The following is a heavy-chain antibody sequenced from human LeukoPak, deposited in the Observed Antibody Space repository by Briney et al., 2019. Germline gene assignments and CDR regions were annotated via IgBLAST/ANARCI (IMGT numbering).Heavy chain of an antibody. CDR2: ISISSSYM. V-gene: IGHV3-21*01. CDR3: ARDSGLLPIVTYYFDS. CDR1: GFTFSNYA. Sequence: GGSLRLSCAASGFTFSNYAMHWVRQAPGKGLEWVSSISISSSYMYYADSMRGRFTISRDSAQNSLYLQMNGLKAEDTAVYYCARDSGLLPIVTYYFDSWGQGTLVTVSS. J-gene: IGHJ4*02. D-gene: IGHD3-22*01.